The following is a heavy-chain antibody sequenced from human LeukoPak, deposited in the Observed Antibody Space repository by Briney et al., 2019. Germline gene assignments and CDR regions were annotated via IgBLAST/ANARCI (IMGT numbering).Heavy chain of an antibody. Sequence: SETLSLTCTVSGGSISSSSYYWGWIRQPPGKGLEWIVSIYYSGSTYYNPSLKSRVTISVDTSKNQFSLKLSSVTAADTAVYYCARLGIAVAGVWGRLDYWGQGTLVTVSS. CDR1: GGSISSSSYY. V-gene: IGHV4-39*01. D-gene: IGHD6-19*01. CDR2: IYYSGST. CDR3: ARLGIAVAGVWGRLDY. J-gene: IGHJ4*02.